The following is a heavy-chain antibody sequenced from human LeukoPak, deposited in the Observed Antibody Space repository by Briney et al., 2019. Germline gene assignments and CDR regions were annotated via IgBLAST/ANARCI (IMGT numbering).Heavy chain of an antibody. J-gene: IGHJ4*02. Sequence: GGSLRLSCAASGFTVSSNYMSWVRQAPGKGLEWVSVIYSGGSTYYADSVKGRFTISRDNSKNTLYLQMNSLRAEDTAVYYCAREGVENYYDSSGSPKQFYYFDYWGQGTLVTVSS. CDR3: AREGVENYYDSSGSPKQFYYFDY. CDR2: IYSGGST. V-gene: IGHV3-66*01. CDR1: GFTVSSNY. D-gene: IGHD3-22*01.